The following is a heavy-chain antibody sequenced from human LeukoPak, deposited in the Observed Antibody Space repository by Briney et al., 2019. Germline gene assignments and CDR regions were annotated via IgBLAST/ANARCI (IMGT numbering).Heavy chain of an antibody. V-gene: IGHV3-48*03. CDR1: GFTFSSNE. CDR2: ISSSGNTK. J-gene: IGHJ4*02. Sequence: PGGSLRLSCAASGFTFSSNEMNWIRQAPGKGLEWVSYISSSGNTKYYADSVKGRFTVSRDNAKNSLYLQINSLRAEDAAVYYCARSVITAAASPLDYWGQGTLVTVSS. CDR3: ARSVITAAASPLDY. D-gene: IGHD6-13*01.